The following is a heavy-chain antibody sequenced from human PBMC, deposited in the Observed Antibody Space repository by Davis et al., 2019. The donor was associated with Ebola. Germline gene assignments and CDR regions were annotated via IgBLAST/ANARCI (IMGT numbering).Heavy chain of an antibody. V-gene: IGHV3-23*01. J-gene: IGHJ3*01. CDR3: AKDTSNVWFDV. D-gene: IGHD1-26*01. CDR1: GFVFSSYV. Sequence: GGSLRLSCAASGFVFSSYVMSWFRRAPGKGLEWVSTFGLSADTHYADSVKGGFTISRDNSKNTLHLQRNSLRVEDTAIYYCAKDTSNVWFDVWGQGTMVTVSS. CDR2: FGLSADT.